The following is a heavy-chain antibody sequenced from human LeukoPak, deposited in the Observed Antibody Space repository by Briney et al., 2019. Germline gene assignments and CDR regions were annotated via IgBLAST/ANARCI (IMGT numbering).Heavy chain of an antibody. CDR3: ASGAAVGHRYYYYYMDV. V-gene: IGHV4-34*01. D-gene: IGHD6-13*01. J-gene: IGHJ6*03. Sequence: SETLSLTCAVYGGSFSGYYWSWIRHPPGKGLEWIGEINHSGSTNYNPSLKSRVTISVDTSKNQFSLKLSSVTAADTAVYYCASGAAVGHRYYYYYMDVWGKGTTVTVSS. CDR1: GGSFSGYY. CDR2: INHSGST.